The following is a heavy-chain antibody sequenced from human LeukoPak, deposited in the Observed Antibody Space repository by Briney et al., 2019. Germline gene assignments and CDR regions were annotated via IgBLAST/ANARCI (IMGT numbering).Heavy chain of an antibody. CDR2: TYYRSKWYN. J-gene: IGHJ6*02. CDR3: ARGYRRGMDV. D-gene: IGHD3-16*02. Sequence: SQTLSLTCAISGDSVSSNSAAWNWIRQSPSRGLEWLGRTYYRSKWYNDYTVSVKTRIIIKPDTSKNQFSLQVNSVTPEDTAVYYCARGYRRGMDVWGQGTTVTVSS. CDR1: GDSVSSNSAA. V-gene: IGHV6-1*01.